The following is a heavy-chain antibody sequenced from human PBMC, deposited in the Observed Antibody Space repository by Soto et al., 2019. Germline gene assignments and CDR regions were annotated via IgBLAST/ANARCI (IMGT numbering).Heavy chain of an antibody. CDR2: MTGDGRAI. D-gene: IGHD3-3*01. Sequence: WGSLRLSCGASGFSFSIYAMSWVRQAPGKGLEWVSYMTGDGRAIHYADSVKGRFTISRDNVKNSVFLQMNSLGGEDTAVYYCTRGVEYGFDFWGQGTMVTVSS. CDR3: TRGVEYGFDF. J-gene: IGHJ3*01. CDR1: GFSFSIYA. V-gene: IGHV3-48*01.